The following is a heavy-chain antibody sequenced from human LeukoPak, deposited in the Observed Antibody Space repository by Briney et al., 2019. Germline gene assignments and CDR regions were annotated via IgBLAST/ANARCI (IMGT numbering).Heavy chain of an antibody. Sequence: GGSLRLSCAASGFTFSSEAMTWVRQAPGKGLEWVSTISGSGVYTYDADSVKGRFTISRDNSKKTLYLQMDSLRADDTAVYYCAKRREGATDFWGQGTLVTVSS. V-gene: IGHV3-23*01. J-gene: IGHJ4*02. D-gene: IGHD1-26*01. CDR1: GFTFSSEA. CDR2: ISGSGVYT. CDR3: AKRREGATDF.